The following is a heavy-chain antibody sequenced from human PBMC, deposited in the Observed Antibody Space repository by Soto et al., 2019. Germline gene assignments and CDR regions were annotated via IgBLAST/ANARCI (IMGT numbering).Heavy chain of an antibody. J-gene: IGHJ4*02. CDR3: VRRLPTVVTPGYFDL. V-gene: IGHV4-59*01. D-gene: IGHD4-17*01. CDR1: DGSITNYE. Sequence: SVTISVPCTVFDGSITNYECSWILKPPGKGLEWIGGYSGFTNYNPSLESRATISVDHSKNQFFLTLRSVTAADTAIYYCVRRLPTVVTPGYFDLWGQGTLVTVSS. CDR2: YSGFT.